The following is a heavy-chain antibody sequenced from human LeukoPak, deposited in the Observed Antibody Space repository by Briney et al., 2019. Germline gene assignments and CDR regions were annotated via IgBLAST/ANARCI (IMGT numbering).Heavy chain of an antibody. CDR2: ISPSSTYI. J-gene: IGHJ4*02. CDR1: GFTFSDYT. V-gene: IGHV3-21*01. D-gene: IGHD3-10*01. Sequence: GGSLRLSSAASGFTFSDYTMSWVRQAPGKGLGWVSSISPSSTYIYYADSLKGRITISRDNAKNSLYLQMNSLRAEDTAVYYCVRHRSASDYWGQGALVTVSS. CDR3: VRHRSASDY.